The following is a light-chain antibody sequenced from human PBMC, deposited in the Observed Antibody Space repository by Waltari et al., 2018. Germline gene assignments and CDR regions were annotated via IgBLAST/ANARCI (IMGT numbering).Light chain of an antibody. CDR3: QKYVNLPAT. CDR1: QSVGSY. V-gene: IGKV3-20*01. J-gene: IGKJ1*01. Sequence: EIVLTQSPGTLSLSPGERATLPCRASQSVGSYLAWYQQKPGQAPRLLIYDASTRATGIPDRFSGSGSGTDFSLTISRLESEDFAVYYCQKYVNLPATFGQGTKVEIK. CDR2: DAS.